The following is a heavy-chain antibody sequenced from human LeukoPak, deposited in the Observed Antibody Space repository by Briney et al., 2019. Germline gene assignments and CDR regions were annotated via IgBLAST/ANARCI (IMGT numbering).Heavy chain of an antibody. CDR3: ARLHSSRAEEFDP. J-gene: IGHJ5*02. CDR2: IYYTGIT. CDR1: GGSISGYY. V-gene: IGHV4-59*01. Sequence: PSETLSLTCTVSGGSISGYYWSWIRQFQGTGLEWIGYIYYTGITAYNPSLGSRVTISVDRSNNQFSLRLTSVTAADTAVYYCARLHSSRAEEFDPWGQGTLVTVSS.